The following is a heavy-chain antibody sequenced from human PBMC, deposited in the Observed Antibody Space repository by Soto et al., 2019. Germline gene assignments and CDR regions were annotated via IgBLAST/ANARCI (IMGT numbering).Heavy chain of an antibody. J-gene: IGHJ4*02. CDR2: ISAHNGNT. V-gene: IGHV1-18*01. D-gene: IGHD1-1*01. CDR3: ARGRYGDY. CDR1: GYAFTTYG. Sequence: QVHLVQSGAEVKKPGASVKVSCKGSGYAFTTYGITWVRQAPGQGLEWMGWISAHNGNTTYAQKLQGRVTVTRDTSTSTAYMELTSLRSDDTGVYYCARGRYGDYWGQGALVTVSS.